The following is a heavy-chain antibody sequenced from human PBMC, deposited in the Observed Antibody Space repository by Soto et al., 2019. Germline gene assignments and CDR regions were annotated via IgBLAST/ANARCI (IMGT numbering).Heavy chain of an antibody. J-gene: IGHJ3*02. CDR2: IDWDDDK. CDR1: GFSLSPSGMC. CDR3: ARIITKQWSAFDI. V-gene: IGHV2-70*11. Sequence: SGPPLVNPTQTLTLTCTFSGFSLSPSGMCVSWIRQPPGKALERLARIDWDDDKYYSTSLKTRLTISKDTSKNQVVLTMTNMDPVDTATYYCARIITKQWSAFDIWGQGTMVTLSS. D-gene: IGHD6-19*01.